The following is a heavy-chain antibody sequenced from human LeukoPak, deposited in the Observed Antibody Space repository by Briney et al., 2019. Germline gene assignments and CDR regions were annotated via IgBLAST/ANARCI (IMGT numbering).Heavy chain of an antibody. V-gene: IGHV3-74*01. J-gene: IGHJ3*02. CDR2: IDNDGRDT. D-gene: IGHD5-24*01. CDR1: GFTFINYW. CDR3: ARGGYNHGFDI. Sequence: GRSLRLSCVASGFTFINYWMHWVRQAPGKGLVWVSRIDNDGRDTIYADSVKGRFTISRDNAKNTLYLQMNSLRAEDTAVYYCARGGYNHGFDIWGQGTMVTVSS.